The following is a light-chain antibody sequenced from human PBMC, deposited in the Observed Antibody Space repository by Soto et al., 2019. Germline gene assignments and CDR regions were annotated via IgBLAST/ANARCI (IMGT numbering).Light chain of an antibody. CDR1: QSVSSTY. V-gene: IGKV3-20*01. Sequence: EIVLTQSPGTLSLSPGERATLSCRASQSVSSTYLAWYQQKPGQSPRLLIFGASSRATGIPDRFSGSGSGTEFTLIISRLEPEDFAVYYCQQYGSSETFGQGTKLEIK. CDR2: GAS. J-gene: IGKJ2*01. CDR3: QQYGSSET.